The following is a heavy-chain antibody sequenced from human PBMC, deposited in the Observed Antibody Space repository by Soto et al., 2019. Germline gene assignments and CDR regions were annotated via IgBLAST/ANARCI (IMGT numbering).Heavy chain of an antibody. D-gene: IGHD5-12*01. CDR3: ASGGLRLDYYYGMDV. CDR2: IYYTGTT. CDR1: GSPISDNY. J-gene: IGHJ6*02. V-gene: IGHV4-59*08. Sequence: ASETLSLTCTVSGSPISDNYWSWFRQAPGQGLEWVGYIYYTGTTTYNPSVKSRVTISLDTSKNQFSLKPSSVTAADTAVYYCASGGLRLDYYYGMDVWGQGTTVTVSS.